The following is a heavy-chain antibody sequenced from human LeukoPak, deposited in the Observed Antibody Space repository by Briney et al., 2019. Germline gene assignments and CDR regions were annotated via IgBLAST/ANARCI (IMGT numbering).Heavy chain of an antibody. CDR1: GGSISSHY. V-gene: IGHV4-59*11. CDR3: ARGGCVWFDP. CDR2: IYYSGST. D-gene: IGHD2-8*01. Sequence: PSETLSLTCTVSGGSISSHYWSWIRQPPGKGLEWIGYIYYSGSTNYNPSLKSRVTISVDTSKNQFSLKLSSVTAADTAVYYCARGGCVWFDPWGQGTLVTVSS. J-gene: IGHJ5*02.